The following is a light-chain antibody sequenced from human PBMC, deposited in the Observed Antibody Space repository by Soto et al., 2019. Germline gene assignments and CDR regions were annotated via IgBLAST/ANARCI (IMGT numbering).Light chain of an antibody. CDR3: QQSNSYPLT. CDR1: QSISVW. Sequence: DIQMTQSPSTLSASVGDRVTITCRASQSISVWLDWYQQKPGKAPNLLIYKASTLESGVPSRFSGSGSGTEFTLSISSLQPDDFATYYCQQSNSYPLTIGGGTKVEIK. V-gene: IGKV1-5*03. CDR2: KAS. J-gene: IGKJ4*01.